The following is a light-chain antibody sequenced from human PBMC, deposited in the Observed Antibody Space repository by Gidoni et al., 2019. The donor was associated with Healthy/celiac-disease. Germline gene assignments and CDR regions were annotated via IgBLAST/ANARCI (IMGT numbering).Light chain of an antibody. CDR1: QSVSSY. Sequence: EIALTLSPATLSSSPGERATLSCTASQSVSSYLAWYQQKPGQAPSLLIYDASNRATGIPARFSGSGSGTDFTLTISSLEPEDFAVYYCQQRSNWPPLTFGGGTKVEIK. V-gene: IGKV3-11*01. CDR3: QQRSNWPPLT. CDR2: DAS. J-gene: IGKJ4*01.